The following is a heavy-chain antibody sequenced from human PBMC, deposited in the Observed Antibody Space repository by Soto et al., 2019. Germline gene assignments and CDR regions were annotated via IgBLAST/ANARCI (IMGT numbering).Heavy chain of an antibody. D-gene: IGHD3-3*01. V-gene: IGHV3-30*04. CDR3: AREIERLLGY. Sequence: QVQLVESGGGVVQPGSSLRLSCAASGFTFSSYAMHWVRQAPDKGLEWVAVISYDGRNKYYADSVKGRFTISRDNSKNTLYLQMNSLRAEDTAVYYCAREIERLLGYWGQGTLVTVSS. J-gene: IGHJ4*02. CDR1: GFTFSSYA. CDR2: ISYDGRNK.